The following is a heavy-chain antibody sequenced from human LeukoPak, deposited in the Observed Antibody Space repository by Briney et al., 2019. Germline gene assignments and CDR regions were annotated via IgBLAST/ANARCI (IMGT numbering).Heavy chain of an antibody. J-gene: IGHJ4*02. CDR3: ASEGPITMVGRGTFDY. D-gene: IGHD3-10*02. V-gene: IGHV3-21*01. CDR1: GFTFSSYS. Sequence: GGSLRLSCAASGFTFSSYSMNWVRQAPGKGLEWVSSISSSSSYIYYADSVKGRFTISRDNAKNSLYLQMNSLRAEDTAVYYCASEGPITMVGRGTFDYWGQGTLVTVSS. CDR2: ISSSSSYI.